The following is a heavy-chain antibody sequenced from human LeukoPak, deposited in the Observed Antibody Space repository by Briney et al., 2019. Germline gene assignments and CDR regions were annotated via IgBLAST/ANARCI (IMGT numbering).Heavy chain of an antibody. Sequence: GGSLRLSCAASGVTSNYMTSVRQAAGKGLGWVSVIYNGGTTYYADSVKGRFTISRDNSKSTLFVYLQMNSLRTDDTALYYCAGGGEAARSLVYWGQGALVTVSS. V-gene: IGHV3-66*02. D-gene: IGHD6-6*01. CDR1: GVTSNY. CDR3: AGGGEAARSLVY. J-gene: IGHJ4*02. CDR2: IYNGGTT.